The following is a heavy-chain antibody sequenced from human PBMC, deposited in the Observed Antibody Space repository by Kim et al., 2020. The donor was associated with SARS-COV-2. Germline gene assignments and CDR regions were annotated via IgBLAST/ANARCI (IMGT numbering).Heavy chain of an antibody. D-gene: IGHD6-13*01. J-gene: IGHJ6*02. CDR3: ARYSSSSHYYYYGMDV. V-gene: IGHV4-39*01. CDR1: GGSISSSSYY. Sequence: SETLSLTCTVSGGSISSSSYYWGWIRQPPGKGLEWIGSIYYSGSTYYNPSLKSRVTISVDTSKNQFSLKLSSVTAADTAVYYCARYSSSSHYYYYGMDVWGQGTTVTVSS. CDR2: IYYSGST.